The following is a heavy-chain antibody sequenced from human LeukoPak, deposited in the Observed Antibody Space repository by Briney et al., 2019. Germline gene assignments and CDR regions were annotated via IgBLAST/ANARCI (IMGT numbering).Heavy chain of an antibody. J-gene: IGHJ6*02. V-gene: IGHV1-69*13. CDR1: GNSISDYA. CDR2: IIPIFGTA. CDR3: TTRACHAGGCSSSFYYYYGLHF. D-gene: IGHD3-16*01. Sequence: ASVKVSCKASGNSISDYAVSWVRQAPGQGFEWMGGIIPIFGTADYAQKFQGRVTITADQSTSTTYMALSSLKSEDTATYYCTTRACHAGGCSSSFYYYYGLHFWGQGTTVSVSS.